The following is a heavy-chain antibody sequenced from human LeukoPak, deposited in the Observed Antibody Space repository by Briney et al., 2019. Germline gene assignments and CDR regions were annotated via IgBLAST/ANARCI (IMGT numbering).Heavy chain of an antibody. D-gene: IGHD1-14*01. CDR3: ARNNGPVLEP. J-gene: IGHJ5*02. V-gene: IGHV4-59*08. CDR1: GASISTYY. CDR2: MYHSGTT. Sequence: SETLSLTCTVSGASISTYYWSWIRQPPGKGLEWIGYMYHSGTTNYNPSLKSRVTISIDTSKDQFSLKLTSVTAADTAVYYCARNNGPVLEPWGQGSLVTVSS.